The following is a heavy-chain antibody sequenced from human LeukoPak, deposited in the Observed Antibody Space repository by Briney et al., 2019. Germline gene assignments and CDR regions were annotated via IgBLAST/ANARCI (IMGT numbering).Heavy chain of an antibody. D-gene: IGHD3-22*01. CDR2: TYYRSRWYN. CDR3: AREDTTGYYSAFDY. J-gene: IGHJ4*02. V-gene: IGHV6-1*01. CDR1: GDSVSSNSAA. Sequence: SQTLSLTCAISGDSVSSNSAAWNWIRQSPSRGLEWLGRTYYRSRWYNDYVVSVRSRITINPDIAKNQFSLHLNSVTPEDTAVYYCAREDTTGYYSAFDYWGQGTLVTVSS.